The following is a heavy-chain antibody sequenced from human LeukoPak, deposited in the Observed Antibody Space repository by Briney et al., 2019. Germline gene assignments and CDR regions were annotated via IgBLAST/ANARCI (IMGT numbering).Heavy chain of an antibody. J-gene: IGHJ4*02. D-gene: IGHD6-6*01. Sequence: GRSLRLSCAASGFTFSSYAMHWVRQAPGKGLEWVAVISYDGGKKYYADSVKGRFTISRDNSKNTLYLQMNSLRAEDTALYYCARLISDSSSSLPLGYWGQGTLVTVSS. CDR2: ISYDGGKK. CDR3: ARLISDSSSSLPLGY. CDR1: GFTFSSYA. V-gene: IGHV3-30-3*01.